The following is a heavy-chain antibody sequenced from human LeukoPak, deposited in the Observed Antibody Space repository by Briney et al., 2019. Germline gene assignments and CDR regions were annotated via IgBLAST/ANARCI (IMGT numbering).Heavy chain of an antibody. CDR2: IYYSGST. D-gene: IGHD3-10*01. CDR3: ARTPQDLWFGELYFDY. J-gene: IGHJ4*02. V-gene: IGHV4-39*01. CDR1: GGSISSSSYY. Sequence: PSETLSLTCTVSGGSISSSSYYWGWIRQPPGKGLEWIGSIYYSGSTYYNPSLKSRVTISVDTSKNQFSLKLSSVTAADTAVYYCARTPQDLWFGELYFDYWGQGPLVTVSS.